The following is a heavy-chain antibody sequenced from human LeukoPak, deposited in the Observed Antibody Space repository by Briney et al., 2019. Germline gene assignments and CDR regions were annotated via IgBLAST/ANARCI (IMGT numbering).Heavy chain of an antibody. V-gene: IGHV3-23*01. J-gene: IGHJ5*01. CDR1: GFTFSDYA. CDR2: ISGRGVSK. D-gene: IGHD6-19*01. Sequence: PGGSLRLSCAASGFTFSDYAISWLRQAPGKGLQWVSCISGRGVSKYYADSVQGRFTISRNNSKTTLYLQINSLSAEDTAVYYCAKDPESSGWYNWFDSWGQGTRVTVSS. CDR3: AKDPESSGWYNWFDS.